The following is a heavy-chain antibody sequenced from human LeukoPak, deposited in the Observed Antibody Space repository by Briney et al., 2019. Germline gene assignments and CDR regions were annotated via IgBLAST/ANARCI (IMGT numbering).Heavy chain of an antibody. CDR1: GGSISSGNYH. V-gene: IGHV4-61*02. CDR3: ARGPLLGDDYDPPFRY. Sequence: SETLSLTCTVSGGSISSGNYHWSWIRQPAGKGLEWIGRIYTGGSTDYNPSFKSRLTISIDKSKNQFSLKLTSVTAADSAVYFCARGPLLGDDYDPPFRYWGQGTLVTVSS. CDR2: IYTGGST. D-gene: IGHD4/OR15-4a*01. J-gene: IGHJ4*02.